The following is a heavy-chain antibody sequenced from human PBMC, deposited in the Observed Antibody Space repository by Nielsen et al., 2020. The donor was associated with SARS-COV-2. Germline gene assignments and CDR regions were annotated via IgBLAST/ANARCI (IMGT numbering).Heavy chain of an antibody. D-gene: IGHD1-26*01. CDR2: ISFDEINK. J-gene: IGHJ4*02. Sequence: GESLKISCAASGFTFSNAWMTWVRQAPGKGLEWVALISFDEINKYYEDSVEGRFTISRDNSKNTLYLQMHSLTPEDTAVYYCATGLKGSYFTFGGQGTLVIVSS. CDR1: GFTFSNAW. CDR3: ATGLKGSYFTF. V-gene: IGHV3-30-3*01.